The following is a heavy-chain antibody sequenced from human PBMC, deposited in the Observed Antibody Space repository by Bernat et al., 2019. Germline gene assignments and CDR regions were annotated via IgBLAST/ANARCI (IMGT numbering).Heavy chain of an antibody. J-gene: IGHJ4*02. V-gene: IGHV4-31*03. CDR2: IYYSGST. D-gene: IGHD3-16*02. Sequence: QVQLQESGPGLVKPSQTLSLTCTVSGGSISSNDYYWSWIRQLPGKGLEWIRFIYYSGSTYYNPSLKSRVTISLDTSKNQFSLKLSSVTAADTAVYFCARGTISSYNFDYWGQGTLVTVSS. CDR1: GGSISSNDYY. CDR3: ARGTISSYNFDY.